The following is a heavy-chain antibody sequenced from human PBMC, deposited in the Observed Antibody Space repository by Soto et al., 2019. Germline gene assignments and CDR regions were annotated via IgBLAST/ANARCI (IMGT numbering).Heavy chain of an antibody. J-gene: IGHJ4*02. CDR2: ISYDGNIK. V-gene: IGHV3-30*03. Sequence: QVQLVESGGGVVQPGRSLRLSCAASGFTFSNFGMQWVRQAPGKGLDWVASISYDGNIKYSAASVKGRFTISRDNSKITLYLHMNSLRSEDTAVYDCARFWGPVTAAVDDYWVQGTLVTVSS. CDR3: ARFWGPVTAAVDDY. D-gene: IGHD6-13*01. CDR1: GFTFSNFG.